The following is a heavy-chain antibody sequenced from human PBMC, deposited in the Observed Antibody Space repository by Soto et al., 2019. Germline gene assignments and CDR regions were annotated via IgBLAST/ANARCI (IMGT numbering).Heavy chain of an antibody. D-gene: IGHD3-3*01. CDR1: GYTFTSYA. CDR3: ARVPLVGITIFGVVIPGGMDV. J-gene: IGHJ6*02. Sequence: ASVKVSCKASGYTFTSYAMHWVRQAPGQRLEWMGWINAGNGNTKYSQKFQGRVTITRDTSASTAYMELSSVTAADTAVYYCARVPLVGITIFGVVIPGGMDVWGQGTTVTVSS. V-gene: IGHV1-3*01. CDR2: INAGNGNT.